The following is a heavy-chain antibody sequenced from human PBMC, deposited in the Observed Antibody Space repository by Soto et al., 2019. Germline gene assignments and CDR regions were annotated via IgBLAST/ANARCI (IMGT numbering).Heavy chain of an antibody. CDR1: GYTFTSYA. Sequence: ASVKVSCKASGYTFTSYAMHWVRQAPGQRLEWMGWINAGNGNTKYSQKFQGRVTITRDTSASTAYMELSSLRSEDTAVYYCAADISDFGSFDYWGQGTLVTVSS. CDR3: AADISDFGSFDY. CDR2: INAGNGNT. J-gene: IGHJ4*02. D-gene: IGHD3-3*01. V-gene: IGHV1-3*01.